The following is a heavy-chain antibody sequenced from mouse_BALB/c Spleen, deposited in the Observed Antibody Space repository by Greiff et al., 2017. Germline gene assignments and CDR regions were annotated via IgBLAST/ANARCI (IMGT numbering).Heavy chain of an antibody. Sequence: VQLKESGPGLVKPSQSLSLTCTVTGYSITSDYAWNWIRQVPGNKLEWRGYISYSGSTSYNPSLKSRISITRDTSKNQFFLQLNSVTTEDTATYYCAAYYRYRDYFDYWGQGTTLTVSS. CDR2: ISYSGST. J-gene: IGHJ2*01. CDR3: AAYYRYRDYFDY. V-gene: IGHV3-2*02. CDR1: GYSITSDYA. D-gene: IGHD2-14*01.